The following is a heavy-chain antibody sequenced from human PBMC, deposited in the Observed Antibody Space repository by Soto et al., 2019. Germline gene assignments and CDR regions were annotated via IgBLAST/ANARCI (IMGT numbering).Heavy chain of an antibody. CDR1: GFTFDDYA. CDR3: AKDMRGGSSSSRYYYGLDI. V-gene: IGHV3-9*01. CDR2: ISWNSGTI. D-gene: IGHD6-13*01. J-gene: IGHJ6*02. Sequence: PGGSLRLSCAASGFTFDDYAMHWVRQAPGKVLEWVSGISWNSGTIVYADSVKGRFTISRDNAKNSLYLQMNSLRGEDTALYYCAKDMRGGSSSSRYYYGLDIWGQGTTVTVSS.